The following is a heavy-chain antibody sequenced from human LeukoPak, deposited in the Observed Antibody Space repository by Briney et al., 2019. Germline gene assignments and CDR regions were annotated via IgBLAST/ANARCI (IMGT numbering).Heavy chain of an antibody. V-gene: IGHV3-23*01. D-gene: IGHD2-15*01. CDR3: ARIVVVAANENYYYGMDV. CDR2: ISGSGGST. J-gene: IGHJ6*02. Sequence: GGSLRLSCAASGFTFSSYAMSWVRQAPGKGLEWVSAISGSGGSTYYADSVKGRFTISRDNSKNTLYLQMNSLRAEDTAVYYCARIVVVAANENYYYGMDVWGQGTTVTVSS. CDR1: GFTFSSYA.